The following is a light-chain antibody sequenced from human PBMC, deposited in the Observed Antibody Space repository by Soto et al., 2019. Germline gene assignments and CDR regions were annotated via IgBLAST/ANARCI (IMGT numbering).Light chain of an antibody. V-gene: IGKV1-39*01. J-gene: IGKJ1*01. CDR1: QSITNY. CDR2: AAS. CDR3: QQSYSTPWT. Sequence: DIQMTQSPSSLSASVGDRVTITCRASQSITNYLNWYQQKPGKAPKLLIYAASSLQSGVPSRFSGSESGTDFTLSISSLQPEDFATYYGQQSYSTPWTFGQGTKVEIK.